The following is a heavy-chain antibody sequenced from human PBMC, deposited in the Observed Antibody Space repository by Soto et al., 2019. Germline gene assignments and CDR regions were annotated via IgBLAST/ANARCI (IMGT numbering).Heavy chain of an antibody. CDR3: ARDIAVADSRPGLYWYFDL. J-gene: IGHJ2*01. CDR1: GFTFSSYS. Sequence: PGGSLRLSCAASGFTFSSYSMNWGRQAPGKGLEWVSYISSSSSTIYYADSVKGRFTISRDNAKNSLYLQMNSLRDEDTAVYYCARDIAVADSRPGLYWYFDLWGRGTLVTVSS. V-gene: IGHV3-48*02. CDR2: ISSSSSTI. D-gene: IGHD6-19*01.